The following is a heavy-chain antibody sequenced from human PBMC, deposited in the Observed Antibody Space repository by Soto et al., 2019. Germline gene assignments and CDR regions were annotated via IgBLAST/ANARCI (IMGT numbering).Heavy chain of an antibody. CDR2: IFSNDEK. J-gene: IGHJ6*02. CDR1: GFSLSNARMG. CDR3: ARIPTLGYYYDSSGDYYYGMDV. Sequence: GSGPTLVNPTETLTLTCTVSGFSLSNARMGVSWIRQPPGKALERLAHIFSNDEKSYSTSLKSRLTISKDTSKSQVVLTMTNMDPVDTATYYCARIPTLGYYYDSSGDYYYGMDVWGQGTTVTVSS. D-gene: IGHD3-22*01. V-gene: IGHV2-26*01.